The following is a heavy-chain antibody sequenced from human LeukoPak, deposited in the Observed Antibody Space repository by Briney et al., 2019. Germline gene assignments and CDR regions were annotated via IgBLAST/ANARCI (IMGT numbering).Heavy chain of an antibody. CDR1: GYTFTGYY. J-gene: IGHJ1*01. CDR3: ARVLAAAGIEEYFQH. CDR2: INPNSGGT. V-gene: IGHV1-2*06. D-gene: IGHD6-13*01. Sequence: KPGASVKVSCKASGYTFTGYYMHWVRQAPGQGLEWMGRINPNSGGTNYAQKFQGRVTMTRDTSISTAYMELSRLRSDDTAVYYCARVLAAAGIEEYFQHWGQGTLVTVSS.